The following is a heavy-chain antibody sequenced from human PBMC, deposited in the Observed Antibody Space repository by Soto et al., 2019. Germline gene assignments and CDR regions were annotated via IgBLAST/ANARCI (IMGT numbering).Heavy chain of an antibody. J-gene: IGHJ4*02. V-gene: IGHV4-4*02. CDR2: IYHTGST. CDR1: GGSISSSNW. Sequence: QVQLQGSGTGLLKPSGTLSLTCAVSGGSISSSNWWSWVRQPPGKGLEWIGEIYHTGSTTYNPSLNSRVTISVDKSKNQFSLELSSVTAADTAVYYCARDSGGGADYWGQGTLVTVSS. D-gene: IGHD2-21*01. CDR3: ARDSGGGADY.